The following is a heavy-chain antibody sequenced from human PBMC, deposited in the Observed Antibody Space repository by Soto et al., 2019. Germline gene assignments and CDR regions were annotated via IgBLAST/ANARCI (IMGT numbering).Heavy chain of an antibody. CDR2: IYYSGST. D-gene: IGHD3-22*01. J-gene: IGHJ3*02. Sequence: KPSETLSLTCTVSGGSISSYYWSWIRQPPGKGLEWIGYIYYSGSTNYNPSLKSRVTISVDTSKNQFSLKLSSVTAADTAVYYCARVPSYYDSSGSFDIWGQGTMVTVSS. CDR1: GGSISSYY. CDR3: ARVPSYYDSSGSFDI. V-gene: IGHV4-59*01.